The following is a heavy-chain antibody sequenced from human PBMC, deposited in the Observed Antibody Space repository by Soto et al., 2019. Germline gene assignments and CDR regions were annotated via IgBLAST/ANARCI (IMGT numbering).Heavy chain of an antibody. CDR3: ARFWQNGDYELEGSDY. Sequence: ASVKVSCKASGYTFTSYDINWVRQATGQGLEWMGWMNPNSGNTGYAQKFQGRVTMTRNTSMSTAYMELSSLRSEDTAVYYCARFWQNGDYELEGSDYWGQGTLVTVSS. CDR2: MNPNSGNT. D-gene: IGHD4-17*01. J-gene: IGHJ4*02. CDR1: GYTFTSYD. V-gene: IGHV1-8*01.